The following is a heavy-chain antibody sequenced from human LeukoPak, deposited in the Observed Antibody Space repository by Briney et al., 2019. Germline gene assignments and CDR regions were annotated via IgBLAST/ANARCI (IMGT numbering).Heavy chain of an antibody. J-gene: IGHJ4*02. CDR2: ISYDGSNK. CDR3: ARESRWFGELLQYYFDY. CDR1: GFTFSSYA. Sequence: GGSLRLSCAASGFTFSSYAMHWVRQAPGKGLEWVVVISYDGSNKYYADSVKGRFTISRDNSKNTLYLQMNSLRAEDTAVYYCARESRWFGELLQYYFDYWGQGTLVTVSS. D-gene: IGHD3-10*01. V-gene: IGHV3-30-3*01.